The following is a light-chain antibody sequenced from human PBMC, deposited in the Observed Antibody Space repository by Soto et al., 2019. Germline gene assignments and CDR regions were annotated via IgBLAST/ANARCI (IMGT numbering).Light chain of an antibody. J-gene: IGKJ2*01. CDR3: QLLGYT. V-gene: IGKV3-11*01. Sequence: EIVLTQSPATLSLSPGERATLSCRASQSVSSYLAWYQQKPGQAPRLLIYDASNRATGIPARFSGSGSGTDFTLTISSLEPEDFAVYYCQLLGYTFGQGTKLEIK. CDR1: QSVSSY. CDR2: DAS.